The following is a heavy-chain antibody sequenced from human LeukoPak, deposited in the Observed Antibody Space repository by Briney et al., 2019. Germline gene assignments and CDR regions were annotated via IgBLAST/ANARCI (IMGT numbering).Heavy chain of an antibody. V-gene: IGHV4-39*01. J-gene: IGHJ4*02. Sequence: SETLSLTCAVYGGSFSSYYWGWIRQPPGKGLEWIGSIYYSGSTYYNPSLKSRVTISVDTSKNQFSLKLSSVTAADTAVYYCVTRVVLGRSPSFDYWGQGTLVTVSS. CDR3: VTRVVLGRSPSFDY. D-gene: IGHD3-3*01. CDR1: GGSFSSYY. CDR2: IYYSGST.